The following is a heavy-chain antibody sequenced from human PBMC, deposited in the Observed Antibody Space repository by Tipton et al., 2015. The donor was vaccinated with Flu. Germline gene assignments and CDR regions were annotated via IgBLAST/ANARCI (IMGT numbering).Heavy chain of an antibody. J-gene: IGHJ5*01. CDR1: GFTFSSYW. D-gene: IGHD3-3*01. V-gene: IGHV3-7*01. Sequence: SGFTFSSYWMSWVRQAPGKGLEWVANIKQDGSEKYYVDSVKGRFTISRDNAKNSLYLQMNSLRAEDTAVYYCVTGRWDSWGQGTLVTVSS. CDR2: IKQDGSEK. CDR3: VTGRWDS.